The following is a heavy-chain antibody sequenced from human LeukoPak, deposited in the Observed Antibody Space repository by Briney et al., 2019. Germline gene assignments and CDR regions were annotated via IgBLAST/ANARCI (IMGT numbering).Heavy chain of an antibody. CDR2: ISYDGSNK. Sequence: GGSLRLSCAASGFTFSSYAMHWVRQAPGKGLEWVAVISYDGSNKYYADSVKGRFTISRDNSKNTLYLQMNSLRAEDTAVYYCGRDESTMIVVVITHEYYFDYWGQGTLVTVSS. CDR1: GFTFSSYA. D-gene: IGHD3-22*01. J-gene: IGHJ4*02. V-gene: IGHV3-30-3*01. CDR3: GRDESTMIVVVITHEYYFDY.